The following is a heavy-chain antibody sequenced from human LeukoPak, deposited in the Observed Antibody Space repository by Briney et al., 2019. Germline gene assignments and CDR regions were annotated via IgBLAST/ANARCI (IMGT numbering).Heavy chain of an antibody. CDR3: ARDGWEVPRGDPLDF. D-gene: IGHD1-26*01. CDR1: GYIFTTYG. J-gene: IGHJ3*01. V-gene: IGHV1-18*01. Sequence: ASVKVSCKTSGYIFTTYGMSWVRQAPGQRLEWMGWVSAYTGQTHFAPKCQGRLSVTTDKSTTTGYMELRSLKFDDTAVYYCARDGWEVPRGDPLDFWGQGTMVTVSS. CDR2: VSAYTGQT.